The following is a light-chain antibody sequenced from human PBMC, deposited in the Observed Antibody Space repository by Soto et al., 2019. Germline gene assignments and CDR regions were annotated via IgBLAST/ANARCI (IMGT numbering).Light chain of an antibody. CDR3: QHYLKWPPT. Sequence: DIVMTQSPGTLSMSRRESATLSCRATQRVTNHLAWYQHRPGQAPRLLIYDDSTRATGIPARFSGSRSGTEFTLTISSLQPEDFALYYCQHYLKWPPTFGQGTKV. CDR2: DDS. V-gene: IGKV3-15*01. J-gene: IGKJ1*01. CDR1: QRVTNH.